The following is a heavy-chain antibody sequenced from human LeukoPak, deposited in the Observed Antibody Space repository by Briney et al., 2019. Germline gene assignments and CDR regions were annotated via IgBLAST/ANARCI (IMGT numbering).Heavy chain of an antibody. CDR3: ARDRAQDY. V-gene: IGHV3-48*03. CDR1: GFTFSSYE. J-gene: IGHJ4*02. CDR2: ISSSGGVI. D-gene: IGHD3-10*01. Sequence: TGGSLRLSCAASGFTFSSYEMNWVRQAPGEGLEWISYISSSGGVIYFADSVKGRFTISRDNAKNTLYLQMNSLRAEDTAVYYCARDRAQDYWGQGTLVSVSS.